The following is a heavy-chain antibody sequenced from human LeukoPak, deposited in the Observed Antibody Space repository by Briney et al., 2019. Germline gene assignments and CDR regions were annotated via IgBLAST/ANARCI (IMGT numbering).Heavy chain of an antibody. J-gene: IGHJ5*02. V-gene: IGHV1-69*13. D-gene: IGHD3-3*01. CDR3: AKAPFGVVTHNWFDP. Sequence: GASVKVSCKASGGTFSSYAISWVRQAPGQGLEWMGGIIPIFGTANYAQKFQGRVTITADESTSTAYMELSSLRSEDTAVYYCAKAPFGVVTHNWFDPWGQGTLVTVSS. CDR1: GGTFSSYA. CDR2: IIPIFGTA.